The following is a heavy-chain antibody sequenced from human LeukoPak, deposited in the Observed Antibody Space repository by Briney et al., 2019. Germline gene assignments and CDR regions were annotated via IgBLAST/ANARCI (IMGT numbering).Heavy chain of an antibody. J-gene: IGHJ4*02. D-gene: IGHD3-22*01. V-gene: IGHV1-18*01. CDR1: GYTFTSYG. Sequence: ASETLSCKGSGYTFTSYGNSWGRQAPRQGKEWKGCISIYNGNTNYEQKPQDRVTMITDTSTSTAYRELRSLRSDHTAVYFGARYYDDSSGYYGFDYWGQGTLVTFAS. CDR3: ARYYDDSSGYYGFDY. CDR2: ISIYNGNT.